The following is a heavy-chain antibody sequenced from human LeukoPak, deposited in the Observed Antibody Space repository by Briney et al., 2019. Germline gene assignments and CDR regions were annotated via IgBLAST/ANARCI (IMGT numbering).Heavy chain of an antibody. J-gene: IGHJ6*02. D-gene: IGHD4-17*01. Sequence: PGGSLRLSCAASGFTFSSYAVSWVRQAPGKGLEWVSAISGSGGSTYYADSVKGRFTISRDNSKNTLYLQMNSLRAEDTAVYYCAKVGRGGAHESSYYYYGMDVWGQGTTVTVSS. V-gene: IGHV3-23*01. CDR1: GFTFSSYA. CDR2: ISGSGGST. CDR3: AKVGRGGAHESSYYYYGMDV.